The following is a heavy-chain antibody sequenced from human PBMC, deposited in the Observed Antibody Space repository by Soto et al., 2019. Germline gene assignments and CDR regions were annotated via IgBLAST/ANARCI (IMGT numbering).Heavy chain of an antibody. D-gene: IGHD6-19*01. J-gene: IGHJ6*02. V-gene: IGHV4-59*01. CDR3: ARGGEAVAGYDYSGLHV. CDR2: IHYTGAT. Sequence: QVQLQESGPGLVKPSETLSVTCNVSGGSITRSYWIWIRQPPGKRLEWIGYIHYTGATRYSPSLKSRVTMSVDTSKNQISLKLNSVTAADTAVYYCARGGEAVAGYDYSGLHVWGRGTSVTVSS. CDR1: GGSITRSY.